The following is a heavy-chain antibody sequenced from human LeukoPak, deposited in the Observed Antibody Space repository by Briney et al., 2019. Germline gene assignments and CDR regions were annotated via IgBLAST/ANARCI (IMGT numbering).Heavy chain of an antibody. V-gene: IGHV3-66*01. Sequence: GGSLRLSCAASGFTVSSNYMSWVRQAPGKGLEWVSVIYSGGSTYYADSVKGRFTISRDNSKNTLYPQMNSLRAEDTAVYYCARDLGGAAAGPGLDYWGQGTLVTVSS. D-gene: IGHD6-13*01. CDR2: IYSGGST. J-gene: IGHJ4*02. CDR3: ARDLGGAAAGPGLDY. CDR1: GFTVSSNY.